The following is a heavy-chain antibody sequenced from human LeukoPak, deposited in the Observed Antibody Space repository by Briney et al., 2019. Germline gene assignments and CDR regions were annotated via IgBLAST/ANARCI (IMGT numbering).Heavy chain of an antibody. D-gene: IGHD6-13*01. CDR1: GFTFTTYA. V-gene: IGHV3-23*01. CDR2: ISGSGGST. J-gene: IGHJ4*02. Sequence: GGSLRLSCAASGFTFTTYAMSWVRQAPGKGLEWVSGISGSGGSTYYADSVKGRFTISRDNSKNTLYLQMNSLRAEDTAVYYCAKEGVAAAARHYYFDYWGQGTLVTVSS. CDR3: AKEGVAAAARHYYFDY.